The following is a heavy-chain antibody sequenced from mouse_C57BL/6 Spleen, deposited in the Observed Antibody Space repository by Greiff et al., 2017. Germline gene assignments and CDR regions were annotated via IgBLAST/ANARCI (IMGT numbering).Heavy chain of an antibody. V-gene: IGHV5-17*01. CDR2: ISSGSSTI. J-gene: IGHJ3*01. CDR1: GFTFSDYG. CDR3: ATYFWFAY. D-gene: IGHD2-10*01. Sequence: EVKLVESGGGLVKPGGSLELSCAASGFTFSDYGMHWVRQAPEKGLEWVAYISSGSSTIYYADTVKGRFTISRDNAKNTLFLQMTSLRSEDTAMYYCATYFWFAYWGQGTLVTVSA.